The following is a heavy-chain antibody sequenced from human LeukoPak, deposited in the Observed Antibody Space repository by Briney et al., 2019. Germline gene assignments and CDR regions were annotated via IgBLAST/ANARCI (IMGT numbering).Heavy chain of an antibody. J-gene: IGHJ4*02. CDR2: IIPIFGTA. Sequence: ASVKVSCKASGGTFSSYAISWVRQAPGQGLEWMGGIIPIFGTANYAQKFQGRVTITADKSTSTAYMELSSRRSEGTAVYYCASLYRSGSYDYWGQGTLVTVSS. D-gene: IGHD3-10*01. V-gene: IGHV1-69*06. CDR1: GGTFSSYA. CDR3: ASLYRSGSYDY.